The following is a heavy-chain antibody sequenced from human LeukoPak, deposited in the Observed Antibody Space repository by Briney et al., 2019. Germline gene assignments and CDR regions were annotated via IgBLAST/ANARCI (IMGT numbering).Heavy chain of an antibody. D-gene: IGHD3-16*01. Sequence: GGSLRLSCVASGFSFNTFALTWVRQAPGKGLEWVSTISDYPHYANSVRGRFTISRDNSRKTVFLQMNSLTPEDAATYYCTKDSQGSYDGFWYGTYGMDVWGQGTTVTVSS. CDR2: ISDYP. CDR1: GFSFNTFA. J-gene: IGHJ6*02. CDR3: TKDSQGSYDGFWYGTYGMDV. V-gene: IGHV3-23*05.